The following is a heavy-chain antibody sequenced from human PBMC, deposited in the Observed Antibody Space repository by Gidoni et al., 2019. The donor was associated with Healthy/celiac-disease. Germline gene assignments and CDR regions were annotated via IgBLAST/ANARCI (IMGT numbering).Heavy chain of an antibody. CDR3: AKGQGGGSGWYHFDY. CDR1: GFTFSSYA. V-gene: IGHV3-23*01. CDR2: ISGSGGRT. Sequence: EVQLLESGGGLVQPGVSLRLSCAASGFTFSSYAMSWVRQAPGKWLEWVSAISGSGGRTYYEDSVKGRFTISRDNSKNTLYLQMNSLRAEDTAVYYCAKGQGGGSGWYHFDYWGQGTLVTVSS. D-gene: IGHD6-19*01. J-gene: IGHJ4*02.